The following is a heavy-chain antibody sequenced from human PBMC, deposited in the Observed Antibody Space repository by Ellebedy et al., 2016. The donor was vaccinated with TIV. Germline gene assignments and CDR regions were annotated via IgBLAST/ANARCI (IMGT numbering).Heavy chain of an antibody. J-gene: IGHJ5*02. V-gene: IGHV3-48*02. Sequence: PGGSLRLSCVGSGFTFSTYSFNWVRQAPGKGLEWVSYIGGSGSTINYADSVKGRFTVSRDNAKDSLYLQMDSLTDEDTAVYYCARYHYRTFDPWGQGTLVTVSS. CDR3: ARYHYRTFDP. D-gene: IGHD4-11*01. CDR2: IGGSGSTI. CDR1: GFTFSTYS.